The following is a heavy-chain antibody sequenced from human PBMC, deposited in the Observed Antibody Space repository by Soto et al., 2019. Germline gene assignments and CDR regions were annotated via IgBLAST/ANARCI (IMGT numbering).Heavy chain of an antibody. CDR1: GGTFSSYA. D-gene: IGHD6-6*01. CDR3: ARTLTSIAARPFDY. J-gene: IGHJ4*02. CDR2: INPSGGST. V-gene: IGHV1-46*01. Sequence: GASVKVSCKASGGTFSSYAISWVRQAPGQGLEWMGIINPSGGSTSYAQKFQGRVTMTRDTSTSTVYMELSSLRSEDTAVYYCARTLTSIAARPFDYWGQGTLVTVSS.